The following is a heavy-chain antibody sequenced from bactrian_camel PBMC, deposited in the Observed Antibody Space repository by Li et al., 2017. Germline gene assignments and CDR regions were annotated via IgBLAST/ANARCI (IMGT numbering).Heavy chain of an antibody. CDR3: AAGGGNGAFCYTGERSMDY. D-gene: IGHD2*01. V-gene: IGHV3S55*01. Sequence: QLVESGGGSVQAGGSLRLSCAASGSTYSSYCMGWFRQAPGKEREGVAAIDTDGSTSYADSVKGRFTISKDNARNTLYLQMNSLKPEDTAMYYCAAGGGNGAFCYTGERSMDYWGQGTQVTVS. J-gene: IGHJ4*01. CDR2: IDTDGST. CDR1: GSTYSSYC.